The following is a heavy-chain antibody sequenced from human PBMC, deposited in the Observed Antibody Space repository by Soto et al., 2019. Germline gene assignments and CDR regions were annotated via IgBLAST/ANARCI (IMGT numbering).Heavy chain of an antibody. V-gene: IGHV4-31*03. Sequence: SETLSLTCTVSGGSISSGGYYWSWIRQHPGKGLEWIEYIYYSGSTYYNPSLKSRDTISVDTSKNQFSLKLSSVTAADTAVYYCGACSGGSCYSFDYWGQGTLVTVSS. CDR1: GGSISSGGYY. CDR2: IYYSGST. D-gene: IGHD2-15*01. CDR3: GACSGGSCYSFDY. J-gene: IGHJ4*02.